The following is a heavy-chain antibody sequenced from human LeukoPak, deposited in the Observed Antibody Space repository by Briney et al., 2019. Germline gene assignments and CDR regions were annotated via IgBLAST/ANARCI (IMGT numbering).Heavy chain of an antibody. CDR3: ARDFGLDTAIVYGMDV. CDR2: ISSSSSYA. D-gene: IGHD5-18*01. V-gene: IGHV3-21*01. Sequence: GGSLRLSCAASGFTFSSYSMNWVRQAPGKGLEWVSPISSSSSYAYYADSVKGRFTISRDNAKNSLYLQMNSLRAEDTAVYYCARDFGLDTAIVYGMDVWGQGTTVTVSS. J-gene: IGHJ6*02. CDR1: GFTFSSYS.